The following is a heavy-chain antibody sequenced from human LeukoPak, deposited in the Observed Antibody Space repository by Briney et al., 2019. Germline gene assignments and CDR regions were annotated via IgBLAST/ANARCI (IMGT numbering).Heavy chain of an antibody. Sequence: SETLSLTCTVSGGSISSYYWSWIRQPPGKGLEWIGYIYYSGCTNYNPSLKSRVTISVDTSKNQFSLKLSSVTAADTAVYYCARGQQDSISGFDYWGQGTLVTVSS. CDR1: GGSISSYY. CDR2: IYYSGCT. CDR3: ARGQQDSISGFDY. V-gene: IGHV4-59*01. J-gene: IGHJ4*02. D-gene: IGHD3-22*01.